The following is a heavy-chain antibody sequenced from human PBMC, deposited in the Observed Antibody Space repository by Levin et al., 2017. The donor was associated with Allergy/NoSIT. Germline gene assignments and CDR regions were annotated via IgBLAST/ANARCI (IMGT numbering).Heavy chain of an antibody. CDR1: GYTFVGFG. CDR2: ISGYSDNT. Sequence: ASVKVSCQASGYTFVGFGISWVRQAPGQGLEWMGWISGYSDNTDYAQKLQGRVTMTTDTSTSTAYMELRSLRSDDTAVYYCARANPYSTSSVGAFDIWGHGTMVTVSS. V-gene: IGHV1-18*01. CDR3: ARANPYSTSSVGAFDI. D-gene: IGHD6-6*01. J-gene: IGHJ3*02.